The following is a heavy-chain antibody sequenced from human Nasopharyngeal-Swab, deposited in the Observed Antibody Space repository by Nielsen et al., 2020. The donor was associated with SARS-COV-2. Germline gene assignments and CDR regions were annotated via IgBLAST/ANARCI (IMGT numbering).Heavy chain of an antibody. J-gene: IGHJ3*02. CDR1: GFTFSDYY. CDR2: ISSSSYP. Sequence: GGSLSLSCAASGFTFSDYYMSWIRQPPGKGLEWVSYISSSSYPNYADSVKGRFTISRDNAKNSLYLQMNSLRAEDTAVYYCAREVGGYEDAFDIWGQGTMVAVSS. CDR3: AREVGGYEDAFDI. V-gene: IGHV3-11*05. D-gene: IGHD5-12*01.